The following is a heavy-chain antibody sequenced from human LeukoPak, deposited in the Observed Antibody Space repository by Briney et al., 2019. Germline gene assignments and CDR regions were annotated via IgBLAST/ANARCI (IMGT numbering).Heavy chain of an antibody. V-gene: IGHV3-43*01. CDR1: GFTFDDYT. CDR2: ISWDGGST. D-gene: IGHD6-13*01. J-gene: IGHJ4*02. Sequence: PGGSLRLSCAASGFTFDDYTMHWVRQAPGKGLEWVSLISWDGGSTYYADSVKGRFTISRDNSKNSLYLQMNSLRTEDTALYYCAKDRDPGRWYSSSWYSFDYWGQGTLVTVSS. CDR3: AKDRDPGRWYSSSWYSFDY.